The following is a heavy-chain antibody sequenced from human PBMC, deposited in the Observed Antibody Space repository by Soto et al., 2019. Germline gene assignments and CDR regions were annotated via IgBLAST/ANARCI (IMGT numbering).Heavy chain of an antibody. J-gene: IGHJ5*02. CDR1: GGSFSGYY. Sequence: QVQLQQWGAGLLKPSETLSLTCAVYGGSFSGYYWSWIRQPPGKGLEWIGEINHSGSTNYNPSLKSRVTISVDTSKNQFSLKLSSVTAADTAVYYCAREPRIYYDSSGYYYRNWFDPWGQGTLVTVSS. V-gene: IGHV4-34*01. D-gene: IGHD3-22*01. CDR3: AREPRIYYDSSGYYYRNWFDP. CDR2: INHSGST.